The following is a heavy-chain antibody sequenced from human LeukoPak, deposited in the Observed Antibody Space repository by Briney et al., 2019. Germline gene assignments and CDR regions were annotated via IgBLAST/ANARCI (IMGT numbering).Heavy chain of an antibody. CDR2: INWNGGST. CDR3: ARAFMTFGGVVLHFDY. J-gene: IGHJ4*02. CDR1: GFTFDDYG. V-gene: IGHV3-20*04. Sequence: PGGSLRLSCAASGFTFDDYGMSWVRQAPGKGLEWVSGINWNGGSTGYADSVKGRFTISRDNAKNSLYLQMNSLRVEDTAMYFCARAFMTFGGVVLHFDYWGQGALVTVSS. D-gene: IGHD3-16*01.